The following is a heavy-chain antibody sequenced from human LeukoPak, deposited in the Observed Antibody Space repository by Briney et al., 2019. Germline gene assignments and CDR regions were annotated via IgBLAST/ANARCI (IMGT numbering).Heavy chain of an antibody. Sequence: PGGSLRLSCAASGSKFSVYSMNWVRQAPGSGLQWVSRITGTGSQLDDVDYADSVRGRFTISRDNGKDSLFLEMRGLRVEDTGIYFCARETGFADAFDFWGRGSPVTVSS. J-gene: IGHJ3*01. CDR2: ITGTGSQLDDV. CDR1: GSKFSVYS. CDR3: ARETGFADAFDF. V-gene: IGHV3-21*03.